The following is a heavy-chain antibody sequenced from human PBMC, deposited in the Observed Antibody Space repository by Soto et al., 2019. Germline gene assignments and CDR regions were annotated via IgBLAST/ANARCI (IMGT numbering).Heavy chain of an antibody. J-gene: IGHJ6*02. CDR1: GYTFTGYY. V-gene: IGHV1-2*04. CDR2: INPNSGGT. CDR3: ARSGSSGWYLSGYYYGMDV. D-gene: IGHD6-19*01. Sequence: ASVKFSCKASGYTFTGYYMHWVRPAPGQGLEWMGWINPNSGGTNYAQKFQGWVTMTRDTSISTAYMELSRLRSDDTAVYYCARSGSSGWYLSGYYYGMDVWGQGTTVTGSS.